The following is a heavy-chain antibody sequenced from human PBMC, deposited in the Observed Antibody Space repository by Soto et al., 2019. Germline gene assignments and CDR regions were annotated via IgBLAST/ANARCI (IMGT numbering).Heavy chain of an antibody. CDR3: ARDKRSGYCSSTSCHREPRRNYYYYGMDV. V-gene: IGHV4-34*01. CDR2: INHGGTS. CDR1: GGSFSGYY. D-gene: IGHD2-2*01. Sequence: SETLSLTCAVHGGSFSGYYWDWIRQPPGKGLEWIGEINHGGTSNYNPSLKSRVTISVDKSKNQFSLKLSSVTAADTAVYYCARDKRSGYCSSTSCHREPRRNYYYYGMDVWGQGTTVTVSS. J-gene: IGHJ6*02.